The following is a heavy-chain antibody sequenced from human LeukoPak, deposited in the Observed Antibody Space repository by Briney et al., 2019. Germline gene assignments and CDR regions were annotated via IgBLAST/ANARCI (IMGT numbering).Heavy chain of an antibody. CDR2: MNPNSGNT. CDR1: GYTFTSYD. Sequence: ASVKVSCKASGYTFTSYDINWVRQATGQGLEWMGWMNPNSGNTGYAQKFQGRVTMTRNTSISTAYMELSSLRSEDTAVYYCARGLAYYGSGSSFVVWGQGTTVTVSS. J-gene: IGHJ6*02. V-gene: IGHV1-8*01. CDR3: ARGLAYYGSGSSFVV. D-gene: IGHD3-10*01.